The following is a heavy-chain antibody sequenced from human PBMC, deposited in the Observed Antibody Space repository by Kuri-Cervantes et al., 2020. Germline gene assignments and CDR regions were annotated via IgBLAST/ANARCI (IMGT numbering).Heavy chain of an antibody. CDR3: AIRVELWSYYYYMDV. J-gene: IGHJ6*03. V-gene: IGHV1-69*13. Sequence: SVKVSCKASGYTFTSYGITWVRQAPGQGLEWMGGIMPVFGTTTYAQKFQGRVTITSDGSTNTVYMELSSLRSDDTAVYYCAIRVELWSYYYYMDVWGKGTTVTVSS. D-gene: IGHD3-3*01. CDR1: GYTFTSYG. CDR2: IMPVFGTT.